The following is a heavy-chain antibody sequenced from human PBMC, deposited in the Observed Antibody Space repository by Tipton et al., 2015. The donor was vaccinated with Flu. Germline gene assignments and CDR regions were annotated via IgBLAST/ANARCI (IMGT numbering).Heavy chain of an antibody. CDR2: VNHSGAT. Sequence: GLVKPSETLSLSCAIYGLSFSGYYWSWVRQSPGKGLEWIGEVNHSGATTYNPSLKNRVTISVDTAKNQFSLRLSSLTAADTAMYYCAQSEDGYRTLDYWGQGTLVTVSS. V-gene: IGHV4-34*01. J-gene: IGHJ4*02. CDR1: GLSFSGYY. D-gene: IGHD5-24*01. CDR3: AQSEDGYRTLDY.